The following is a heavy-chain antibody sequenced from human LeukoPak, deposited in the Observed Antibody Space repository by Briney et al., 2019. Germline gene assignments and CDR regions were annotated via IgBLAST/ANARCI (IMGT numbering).Heavy chain of an antibody. J-gene: IGHJ5*02. CDR3: ARVRLVVVPAANWFDP. D-gene: IGHD2-2*01. CDR1: GYTFTSYG. CDR2: ISAYNGNT. Sequence: GASVKVSCKASGYTFTSYGISWVRQAPGQGLAWMGWISAYNGNTNYAQKLQGRATMTTDTSTSTAYMELRSLRSDDTAVYYCARVRLVVVPAANWFDPWGQGTLVTVSS. V-gene: IGHV1-18*01.